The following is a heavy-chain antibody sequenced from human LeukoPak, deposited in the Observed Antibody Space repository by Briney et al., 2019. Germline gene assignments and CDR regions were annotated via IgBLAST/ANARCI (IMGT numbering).Heavy chain of an antibody. J-gene: IGHJ4*01. CDR1: GFTLRSYS. V-gene: IGHV3-21*01. CDR2: ISSSSIYK. Sequence: GGSLRLSCEASGFTLRSYSMKWVRQAPGKGLEWVASISSSSIYKYYADSVKGRFTISRDNAKKSLYVQMNSLRAEDTAVYYCARSRYDSSAYYGIPGNWGPGTLVTVSS. D-gene: IGHD3-22*01. CDR3: ARSRYDSSAYYGIPGN.